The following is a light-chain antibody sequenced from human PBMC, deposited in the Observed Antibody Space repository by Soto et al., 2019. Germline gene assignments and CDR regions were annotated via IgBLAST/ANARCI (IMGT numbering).Light chain of an antibody. Sequence: EIVLTQSPGTLSLSPGERATLSCRASQSVSSSYLAWYQHKPGQAPRLLIYGASGRATGIPDRFSGSGSGTDFTLTISRLEPGDFAVYYCQQYGSSPPITFGPGTKVDIK. CDR3: QQYGSSPPIT. CDR2: GAS. V-gene: IGKV3-20*01. CDR1: QSVSSSY. J-gene: IGKJ3*01.